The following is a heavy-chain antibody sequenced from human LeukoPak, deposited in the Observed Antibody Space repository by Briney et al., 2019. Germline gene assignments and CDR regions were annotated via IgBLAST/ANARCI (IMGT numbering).Heavy chain of an antibody. D-gene: IGHD2-2*01. CDR1: GYSFTSYW. J-gene: IGHJ3*02. CDR3: ARRGYCSSTSCHDAFDI. CDR2: IYPGDPDT. Sequence: GESLKISCKGSGYSFTSYWIGWVRQMPGKGLEWMGIIYPGDPDTRYSPSFQGQVTISADKSTSTAYLQWSSLKASDTAMYYCARRGYCSSTSCHDAFDIWGQGTMVTVSS. V-gene: IGHV5-51*01.